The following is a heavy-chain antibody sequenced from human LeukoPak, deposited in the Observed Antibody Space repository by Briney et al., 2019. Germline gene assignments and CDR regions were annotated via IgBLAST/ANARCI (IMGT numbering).Heavy chain of an antibody. CDR2: IYYTGST. J-gene: IGHJ4*02. CDR3: ARASAYDQDFDY. CDR1: GGSISSYY. D-gene: IGHD5-12*01. V-gene: IGHV4-59*01. Sequence: SETLSLTCTVSGGSISSYYWNWIRQPPGRGLEWIGYIYYTGSTNYNPSLKSRVTISVDTSKNQFSLELSSVTAADTAVYYCARASAYDQDFDYWGQGTLVTVSS.